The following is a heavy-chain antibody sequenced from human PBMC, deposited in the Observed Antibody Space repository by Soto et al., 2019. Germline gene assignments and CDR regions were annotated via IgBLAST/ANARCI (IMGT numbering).Heavy chain of an antibody. J-gene: IGHJ4*02. CDR2: MNPKSGYT. D-gene: IGHD2-21*01. CDR3: VRVFGSIDY. CDR1: GYTFTTYD. Sequence: ASVKVSCKASGYTFTTYDINWVRQATGQGLEWVGWMNPKSGYTGFAQKFQGRVSMTRDTSISTAYMELSSLRSEDTAVYYCVRVFGSIDYWGQGTLVTVSS. V-gene: IGHV1-8*01.